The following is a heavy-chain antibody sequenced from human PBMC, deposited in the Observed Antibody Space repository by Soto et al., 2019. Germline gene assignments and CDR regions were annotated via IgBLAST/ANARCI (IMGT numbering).Heavy chain of an antibody. CDR3: ARDPQSGYSGSYFPFDY. D-gene: IGHD1-26*01. J-gene: IGHJ4*02. V-gene: IGHV3-30-3*01. CDR1: GFTFSSYA. CDR2: ISYDGSNK. Sequence: QVQLVESGGGVVQPGRSLRLSCAASGFTFSSYAMHWVRQAPGKGLEWVAVISYDGSNKYYADSVKGRFTISRDNSKNTLYLQMNSLRAEDTAVYYCARDPQSGYSGSYFPFDYWGQGTLVTVSS.